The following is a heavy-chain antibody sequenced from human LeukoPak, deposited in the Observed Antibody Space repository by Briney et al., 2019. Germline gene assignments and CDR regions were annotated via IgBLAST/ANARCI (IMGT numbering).Heavy chain of an antibody. Sequence: GGSLRLSCAASGFTFSSYEMNWVRQAPGKGLEWVSYISSSGSTIYYADSVKGRFTISRENAKSSLYLQMNSLRAEDTAVYYCARDEGYYYDSSDYWGQGTLVTVSS. J-gene: IGHJ4*02. V-gene: IGHV3-48*03. CDR3: ARDEGYYYDSSDY. CDR1: GFTFSSYE. D-gene: IGHD3-22*01. CDR2: ISSSGSTI.